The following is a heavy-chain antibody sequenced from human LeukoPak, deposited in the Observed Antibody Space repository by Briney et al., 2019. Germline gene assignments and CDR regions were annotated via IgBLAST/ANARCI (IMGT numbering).Heavy chain of an antibody. Sequence: GASVKVSCKASGYTFTSHGISWVRQAPGQGLEWMGWISADNGNTDYAQRFQGRVTMTTDTSTSTAYMELRSLRSDDTAVYYCARDSYDTAMVTWDYYYYYYMDVWGKGTTVTVSS. CDR2: ISADNGNT. J-gene: IGHJ6*03. CDR3: ARDSYDTAMVTWDYYYYYYMDV. CDR1: GYTFTSHG. D-gene: IGHD5-18*01. V-gene: IGHV1-18*01.